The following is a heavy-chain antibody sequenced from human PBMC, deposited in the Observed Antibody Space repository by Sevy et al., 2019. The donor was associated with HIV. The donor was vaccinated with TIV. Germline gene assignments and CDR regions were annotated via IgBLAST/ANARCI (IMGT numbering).Heavy chain of an antibody. CDR2: ISGSDSTI. D-gene: IGHD4-17*01. CDR3: ARDHVKDGDLGDYYYYAMDV. V-gene: IGHV3-11*01. J-gene: IGHJ6*02. CDR1: GFTFSDYY. Sequence: GGSLRLSCAASGFTFSDYYMSWIRQAPGKGLEWLSYISGSDSTIYYADSVKGRFHISRDNSKNSLYLQMNSLRAEDTAVYYCARDHVKDGDLGDYYYYAMDVWGQGTTVTVSS.